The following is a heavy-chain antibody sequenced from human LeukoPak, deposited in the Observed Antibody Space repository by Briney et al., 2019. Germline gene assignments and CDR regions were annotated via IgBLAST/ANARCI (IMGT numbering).Heavy chain of an antibody. D-gene: IGHD4-23*01. J-gene: IGHJ3*02. V-gene: IGHV3-7*01. Sequence: GGSLRLSCAASGFTFSSCWMSWVRQAPGKGLEWVANIKQDGSEKCYVDSVKGRFTISRDNAKNSLYLQMNSLRAEDTAVYYCATDFYGGNSPSYAFDIWGQGTMVTVSS. CDR3: ATDFYGGNSPSYAFDI. CDR1: GFTFSSCW. CDR2: IKQDGSEK.